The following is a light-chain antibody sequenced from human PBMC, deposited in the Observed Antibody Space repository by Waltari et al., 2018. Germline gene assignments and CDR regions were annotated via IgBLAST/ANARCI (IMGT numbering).Light chain of an antibody. V-gene: IGKV3-15*01. CDR1: QSVSSN. CDR2: GAS. CDR3: QQYNNWPPVT. J-gene: IGKJ4*01. Sequence: EIVMTQSPATLSVSPGERATLSCRASQSVSSNLAWYQQKPGQAPRLLIYGASTMATGIPARFSGSGSGTEFTLTISSMQSEDFAVYYCQQYNNWPPVTFGGGTKVEIK.